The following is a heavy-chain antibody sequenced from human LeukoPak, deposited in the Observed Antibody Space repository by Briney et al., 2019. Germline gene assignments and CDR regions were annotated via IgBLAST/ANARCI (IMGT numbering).Heavy chain of an antibody. D-gene: IGHD2-8*02. CDR3: ARSAGWWSLDY. V-gene: IGHV4-4*02. J-gene: IGHJ4*02. Sequence: SETLSLTCAVSGDSISTRNWWNWVRQPPGKGLDWIGEISHGGSTKYNPSLKNRVTISKDNSKNEFSLKLNSVTAADTAVYFCARSAGWWSLDYWGQGALVTVST. CDR2: ISHGGST. CDR1: GDSISTRNW.